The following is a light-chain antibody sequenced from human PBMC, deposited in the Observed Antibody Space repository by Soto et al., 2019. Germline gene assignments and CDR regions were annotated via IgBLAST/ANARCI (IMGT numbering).Light chain of an antibody. Sequence: QSALTQPPSASGSPGQSVTISCTGTSSDVGSYDYVSWYQQHPGKAPKLMIYEVSKRPSGVPDRFSGSKSGNTASLTVSGLQAEDGADYYCISYAGSSNVFGTGTKLTVL. J-gene: IGLJ1*01. CDR2: EVS. CDR3: ISYAGSSNV. V-gene: IGLV2-8*01. CDR1: SSDVGSYDY.